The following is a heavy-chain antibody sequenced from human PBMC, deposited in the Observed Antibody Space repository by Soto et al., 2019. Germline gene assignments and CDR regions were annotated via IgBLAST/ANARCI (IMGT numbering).Heavy chain of an antibody. CDR3: ARDHVGRRWYLDS. Sequence: ASVKVSFKASGYTFTSYGISWVRQAPGQGLELMGWISAYNGNTKYEEKFQGRVTMTTDTSTSTAYMELTSLRSDDTAVYYCARDHVGRRWYLDSWGQGTLVTVSS. CDR1: GYTFTSYG. D-gene: IGHD1-1*01. CDR2: ISAYNGNT. V-gene: IGHV1-18*04. J-gene: IGHJ4*02.